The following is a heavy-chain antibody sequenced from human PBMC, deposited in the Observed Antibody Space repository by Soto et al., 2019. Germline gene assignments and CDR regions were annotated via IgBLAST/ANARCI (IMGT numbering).Heavy chain of an antibody. Sequence: GGSVRLSXAASGFTFSSHAMSWVRQAPGKGLEWVSAISGSGGSTYYADSVKGRFTISRDNSKNTLYLQMNSLRAEDTAVYYCAKGSLVRGVIITSSHYYYYGMDVWGQGTTVTVSS. D-gene: IGHD3-10*01. CDR2: ISGSGGST. J-gene: IGHJ6*02. CDR1: GFTFSSHA. CDR3: AKGSLVRGVIITSSHYYYYGMDV. V-gene: IGHV3-23*01.